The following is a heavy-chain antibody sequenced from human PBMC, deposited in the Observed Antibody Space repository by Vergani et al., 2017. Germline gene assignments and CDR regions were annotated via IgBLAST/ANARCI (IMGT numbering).Heavy chain of an antibody. Sequence: EVQLLESGGGLVQRGGSLRLSCEVSGFTLIDSYVNWVRQAPGKGLEWVAIIYPGGTTFTADSVMGRLSISKDNSGNTVYLDLDHVKPEDTAVYYCTKEPYHYDSSGHPYYFDYWGQGTLVTVSS. V-gene: IGHV3-66*02. D-gene: IGHD3-22*01. J-gene: IGHJ4*02. CDR2: IYPGGTT. CDR1: GFTLIDSY. CDR3: TKEPYHYDSSGHPYYFDY.